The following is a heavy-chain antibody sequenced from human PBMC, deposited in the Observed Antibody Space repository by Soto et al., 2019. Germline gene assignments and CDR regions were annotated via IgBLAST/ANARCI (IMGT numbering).Heavy chain of an antibody. V-gene: IGHV1-46*01. J-gene: IGHJ5*02. D-gene: IGHD6-19*01. CDR2: INPNSGGT. CDR3: ARDIALDGRGRWFDP. CDR1: GYTFTSNN. Sequence: ASVEVSCKXSGYTFTSNNIHWVRRAPGQGLEWMGRINPNSGGTIYAQKFQGRVSMIRDMSTSTVYMDLSSLRSDDTAVYYCARDIALDGRGRWFDPWGQGSLVTVSS.